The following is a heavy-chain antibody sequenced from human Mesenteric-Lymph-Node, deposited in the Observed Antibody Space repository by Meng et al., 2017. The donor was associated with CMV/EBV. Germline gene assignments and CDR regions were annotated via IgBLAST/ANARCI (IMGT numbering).Heavy chain of an antibody. J-gene: IGHJ5*02. Sequence: SVGSISSSIWWGWVRQPPGKGLAWIGEISHSGRTNSNPSLKSRVTISVDKSKNQFSLKLSSVTAADTAVYYCARDSQGEAAYNWFDPWGQGTLVTVSS. CDR1: VGSISSSIW. CDR3: ARDSQGEAAYNWFDP. CDR2: ISHSGRT. V-gene: IGHV4-4*02. D-gene: IGHD6-13*01.